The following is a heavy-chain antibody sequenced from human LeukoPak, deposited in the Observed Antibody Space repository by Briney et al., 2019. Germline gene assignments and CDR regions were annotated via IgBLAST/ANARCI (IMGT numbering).Heavy chain of an antibody. CDR3: ARGRVYYYDSSGYYPH. D-gene: IGHD3-22*01. J-gene: IGHJ4*02. CDR1: GYTFTSYD. CDR2: MNPNSGNT. V-gene: IGHV1-8*01. Sequence: GASVTVSCKASGYTFTSYDINWVRQATGQGLEWMGWMNPNSGNTGYAQKFQGRVTMTRNTSISTAYMELSSLRSEDTAVYYCARGRVYYYDSSGYYPHWGQGTLVTVSS.